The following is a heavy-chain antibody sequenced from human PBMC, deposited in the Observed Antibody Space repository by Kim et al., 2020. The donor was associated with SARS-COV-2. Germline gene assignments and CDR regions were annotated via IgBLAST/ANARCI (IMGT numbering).Heavy chain of an antibody. D-gene: IGHD3-9*01. J-gene: IGHJ4*02. CDR3: ARDHDIVTGYSSFDY. Sequence: GGSLRLSCAASGFTFNSYGMHWVRQAPGKGLEWVAVIWYDGSNKYYADSVKGRFTISRDTSKNTLYLQMNSLRAEDTAVYYCARDHDIVTGYSSFDYWGQGTLVTVSS. V-gene: IGHV3-33*01. CDR2: IWYDGSNK. CDR1: GFTFNSYG.